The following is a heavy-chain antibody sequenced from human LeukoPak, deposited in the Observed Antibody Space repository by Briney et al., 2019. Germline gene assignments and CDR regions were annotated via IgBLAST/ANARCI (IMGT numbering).Heavy chain of an antibody. CDR2: TYYRSKWYN. V-gene: IGHV6-1*01. D-gene: IGHD6-25*01. CDR1: GDSVSSNSAA. CDR3: ARTGGDSSGSDRGYYGMDV. Sequence: SQTLSLTCAISGDSVSSNSAAWNWIRQSPSRGLEWLGRTYYRSKWYNDYAVSVKSRITINPDTSKNQFSLQLNSVTPEDTAVHYCARTGGDSSGSDRGYYGMDVWGQGTTVTVSS. J-gene: IGHJ6*02.